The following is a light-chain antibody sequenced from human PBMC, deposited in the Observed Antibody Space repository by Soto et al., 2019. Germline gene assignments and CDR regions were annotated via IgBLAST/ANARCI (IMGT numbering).Light chain of an antibody. Sequence: QSALTQPRSVSGSPGQSVTISCTGTSNDVGGYNYVSWYQQPPGKAPKLMIYDVNTRPSGVPDRFSGSKSGNTASLTISGLQAEDEADYYCCSYAGSYSWVFVGGTKLTVL. V-gene: IGLV2-11*01. J-gene: IGLJ3*02. CDR3: CSYAGSYSWV. CDR2: DVN. CDR1: SNDVGGYNY.